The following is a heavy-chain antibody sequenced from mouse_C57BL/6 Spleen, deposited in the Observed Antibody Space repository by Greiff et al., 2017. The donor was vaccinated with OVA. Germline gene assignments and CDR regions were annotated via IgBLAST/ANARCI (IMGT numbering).Heavy chain of an antibody. CDR3: ARYYSNGYYFDY. CDR1: GYSFTGYY. CDR2: INPSTGGT. J-gene: IGHJ2*01. Sequence: VQLQQSGPELVKPGASVKISCKASGYSFTGYYMNWVKQSPEKSLEWIGEINPSTGGTTYNQKFKAKATLTVDKSSSTAYMQLKSLTSEDSAVDYCARYYSNGYYFDYWGQGTTLTVSS. V-gene: IGHV1-42*01. D-gene: IGHD2-5*01.